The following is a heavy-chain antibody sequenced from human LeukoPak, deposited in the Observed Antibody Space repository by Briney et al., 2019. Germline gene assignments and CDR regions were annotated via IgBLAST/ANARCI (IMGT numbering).Heavy chain of an antibody. Sequence: SETLSLICTVSGGSISSYYWSWIRQPPGKGLEWIGYIYYSGSTNYNPSLKSRVTISVDTSKNQFSLKLSSVTAADMAVYYCARGTVMSNWGQGTLVTVSS. CDR1: GGSISSYY. V-gene: IGHV4-59*01. CDR3: ARGTVMSN. CDR2: IYYSGST. D-gene: IGHD4-17*01. J-gene: IGHJ4*02.